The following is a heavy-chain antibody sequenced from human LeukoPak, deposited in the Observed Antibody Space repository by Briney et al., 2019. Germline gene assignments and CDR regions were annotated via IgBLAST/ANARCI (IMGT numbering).Heavy chain of an antibody. CDR3: ARSLSSRFSGPRRPYYFDY. J-gene: IGHJ4*02. D-gene: IGHD3-16*02. Sequence: PGGSLRLSCAASGFTFSSYEMNWVRQAPGKGLEWVSYISSSGSTIYYADSVKGRFTISRDNAKNSLYLQMNSLRAEDTAVYYCARSLSSRFSGPRRPYYFDYWGQGTLVTVSS. CDR2: ISSSGSTI. CDR1: GFTFSSYE. V-gene: IGHV3-48*03.